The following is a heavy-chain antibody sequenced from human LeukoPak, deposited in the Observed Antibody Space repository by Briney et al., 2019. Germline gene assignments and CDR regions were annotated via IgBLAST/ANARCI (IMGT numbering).Heavy chain of an antibody. CDR1: GFTFTTYG. V-gene: IGHV3-48*02. CDR3: ARGPPRSSSTAQASRPIGYNWFDP. CDR2: LSGRSNSI. D-gene: IGHD2-2*01. J-gene: IGHJ5*02. Sequence: GGSLRLSCAASGFTFTTYGMNWVRQAPGKGLEWVSYLSGRSNSIYYAESVKGRFTISRDNAKNSLYLQMNSLRDEDTAVYYCARGPPRSSSTAQASRPIGYNWFDPWGQGTLVTVSS.